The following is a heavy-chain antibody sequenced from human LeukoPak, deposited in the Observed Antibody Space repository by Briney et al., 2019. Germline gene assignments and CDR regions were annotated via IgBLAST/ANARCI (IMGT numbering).Heavy chain of an antibody. Sequence: PGRSLRLSCAASGFTFSSYAMHWVRQAPGKGLEWVAVISYDGSNKYYADSVKGRFTISRDNSKNTLYLQMNSLRAEDTAVYYCARHRLTTATLDYWGQGTLVTVSS. CDR1: GFTFSSYA. CDR2: ISYDGSNK. D-gene: IGHD4-11*01. V-gene: IGHV3-30*01. J-gene: IGHJ4*02. CDR3: ARHRLTTATLDY.